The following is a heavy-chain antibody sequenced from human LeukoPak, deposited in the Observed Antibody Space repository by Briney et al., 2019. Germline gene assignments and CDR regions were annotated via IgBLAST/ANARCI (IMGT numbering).Heavy chain of an antibody. V-gene: IGHV1-2*02. CDR2: INPNSGGT. CDR3: ARDLDCSSTSRFDRVEYFQH. J-gene: IGHJ1*01. Sequence: GASVKVSCKASGYTFTGYYMQWVRQAPGQGLEWMGWINPNSGGTKYAPKFQDRVTMSRDTSTNTAYMELSRLTSDDTAVYFCARDLDCSSTSRFDRVEYFQHWGQGTLVTVSS. CDR1: GYTFTGYY. D-gene: IGHD2-2*01.